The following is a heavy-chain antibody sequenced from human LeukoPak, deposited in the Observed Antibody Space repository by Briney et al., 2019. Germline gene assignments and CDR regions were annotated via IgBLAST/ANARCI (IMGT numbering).Heavy chain of an antibody. CDR2: ISGSGGST. V-gene: IGHV3-23*01. Sequence: GGSLRLSCGASGFTFSTSWMNWVRQAPGKGLEWVSGISGSGGSTYYADSVKGRFTISRDNSTNTLYLQMNNLRAEDTAVYYCAKTGGWYFDYWGQGTLVTVSS. J-gene: IGHJ4*02. CDR1: GFTFSTSW. CDR3: AKTGGWYFDY. D-gene: IGHD6-19*01.